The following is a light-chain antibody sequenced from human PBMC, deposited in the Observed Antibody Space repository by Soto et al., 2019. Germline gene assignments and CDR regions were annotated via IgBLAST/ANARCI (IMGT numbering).Light chain of an antibody. CDR2: GAS. J-gene: IGKJ3*01. V-gene: IGKV3-11*01. CDR1: QSVSSL. Sequence: EIVLTQSPATLSLSPGDTATLSCRASQSVSSLLAWYQHKPPQAPRLLIHGASNRATGIPARFGGSGSGTEFTLTISSLERDDSAVYYCQQRSHWPFTFVPGTKVDIK. CDR3: QQRSHWPFT.